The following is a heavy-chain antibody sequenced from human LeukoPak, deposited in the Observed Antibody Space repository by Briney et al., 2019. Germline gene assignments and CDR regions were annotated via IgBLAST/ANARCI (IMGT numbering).Heavy chain of an antibody. V-gene: IGHV4-4*07. CDR1: GGSISSYY. CDR3: ALRSSPIWWYFDL. D-gene: IGHD2/OR15-2a*01. CDR2: IYTSGST. Sequence: PSETLSLTCTASGGSISSYYWSWIRQPAGKGLEWIGRIYTSGSTNYNPSLKSRVTMSVDTSKNQFSLKLSSVTAADTAVYYCALRSSPIWWYFDLWGRGTLVTVSS. J-gene: IGHJ2*01.